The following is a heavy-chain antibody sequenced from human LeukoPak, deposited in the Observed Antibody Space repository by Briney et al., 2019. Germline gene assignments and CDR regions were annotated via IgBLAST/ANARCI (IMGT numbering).Heavy chain of an antibody. CDR2: ISGSGGST. CDR3: AKSWAAMVRYYYMDV. V-gene: IGHV3-23*01. Sequence: GGSLRLSCAASGFTFSSYAMSWVRQAPGKGLEWVSAISGSGGSTYYADSVKGRFTISRDNSKNTLYLQMNSLRAEDTAVYYCAKSWAAMVRYYYMDVWGKGTTVTVSS. D-gene: IGHD5-18*01. J-gene: IGHJ6*03. CDR1: GFTFSSYA.